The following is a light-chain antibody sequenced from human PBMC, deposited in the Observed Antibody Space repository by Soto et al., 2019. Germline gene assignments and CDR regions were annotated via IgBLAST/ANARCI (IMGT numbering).Light chain of an antibody. CDR3: NSYTSSNTYV. J-gene: IGLJ1*01. Sequence: QYVLTQPASVSGSPGQAITISCSGSSSDVGAHNFVSWYQHHPGKAPKLMIYEVSNRPSGVSNRFSGSKSGNTASLTISGLQAEDEADYYCNSYTSSNTYVFGSGTKV. CDR1: SSDVGAHNF. CDR2: EVS. V-gene: IGLV2-14*01.